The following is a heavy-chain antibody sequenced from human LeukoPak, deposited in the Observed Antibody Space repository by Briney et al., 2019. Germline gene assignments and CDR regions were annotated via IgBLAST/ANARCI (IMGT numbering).Heavy chain of an antibody. CDR1: GYSFTSYW. V-gene: IGHV5-51*01. CDR2: VYPGDSYT. D-gene: IGHD4-23*01. J-gene: IGHJ4*02. CDR3: ARLLYGDNQYYFDY. Sequence: GESPKISCKGSGYSFTSYWIGWVRQMPGKGLEWMGLVYPGDSYTIYSPSFQGQVTISADKSISTAYLHYSSLKASDTAMYYCARLLYGDNQYYFDYWGQGALVTVSS.